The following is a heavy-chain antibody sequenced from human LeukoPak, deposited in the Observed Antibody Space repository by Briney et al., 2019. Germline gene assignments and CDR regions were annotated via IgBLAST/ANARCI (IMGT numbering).Heavy chain of an antibody. CDR2: IHGGGRT. J-gene: IGHJ4*02. CDR3: ARDPWDNNWYNFVS. D-gene: IGHD1-1*01. Sequence: SETLSLTCTVSGGSISSHHWNWIRQPPGKGLEYVGNIHGGGRTNYNPSLQSRVTTPLDTSKNQFSLRLRSVTAADTAVDYCARDPWDNNWYNFVSWGQGTLVTVSS. CDR1: GGSISSHH. V-gene: IGHV4-59*11.